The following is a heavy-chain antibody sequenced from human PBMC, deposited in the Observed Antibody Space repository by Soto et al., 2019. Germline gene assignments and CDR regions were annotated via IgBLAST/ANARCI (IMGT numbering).Heavy chain of an antibody. CDR1: GFTFNIYS. CDR2: ISSSGSTI. CDR3: IKGRTFG. J-gene: IGHJ4*02. V-gene: IGHV3-48*02. D-gene: IGHD3-10*01. Sequence: EVQMVESGGGLVQPGGSLRLSCAASGFTFNIYSMNWVRQAPGQGLEWVSYISSSGSTIHYADSVKGRFTISRDNAKNSLYLQMNSLRDEDTAVYYCIKGRTFGWGQGTLVTVSS.